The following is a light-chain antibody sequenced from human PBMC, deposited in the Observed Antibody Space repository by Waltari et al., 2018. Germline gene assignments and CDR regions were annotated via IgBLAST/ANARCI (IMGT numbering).Light chain of an antibody. CDR1: QDIYIH. J-gene: IGKJ4*01. CDR3: QKYNDVPQP. Sequence: DIQMTQSPSPLSASVGDRVTITCRASQDIYIHLAWYQQKPGEVPKLLIYGASTLHSGVPSRFSGRRSGTDFTLTISSLQPEDFATYYCQKYNDVPQPFGGGTKVE. CDR2: GAS. V-gene: IGKV1-27*01.